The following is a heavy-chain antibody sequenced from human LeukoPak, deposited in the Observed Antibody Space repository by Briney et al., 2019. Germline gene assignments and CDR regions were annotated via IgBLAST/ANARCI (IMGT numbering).Heavy chain of an antibody. D-gene: IGHD3-22*01. CDR2: IYYSGST. J-gene: IGHJ5*02. CDR1: GGSISSGGYY. V-gene: IGHV4-31*03. Sequence: SQTLSLTCTVSGGSISSGGYYWSWIRQHPGKGLEWIGYIYYSGSTYYNPSLKSRVTISVDTSKNQFPLKLSSVTAADTAVYYCARGANYYDSSGYYYVRWFDPWGQGTLVTVSS. CDR3: ARGANYYDSSGYYYVRWFDP.